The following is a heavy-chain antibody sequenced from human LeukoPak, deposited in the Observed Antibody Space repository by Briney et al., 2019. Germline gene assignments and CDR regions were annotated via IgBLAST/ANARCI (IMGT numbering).Heavy chain of an antibody. J-gene: IGHJ6*03. D-gene: IGHD3-10*01. Sequence: GRSLRLSCAASGFTFDDYAMHWVRQAPGKGLEWVSGISWNSGSIAYADSVKGRFTISRDNAKNSLYLQMNSLRAEDTALYYCVKGSGSYEYYYYMDVWGKGTTVTVSS. CDR1: GFTFDDYA. V-gene: IGHV3-9*01. CDR3: VKGSGSYEYYYYMDV. CDR2: ISWNSGSI.